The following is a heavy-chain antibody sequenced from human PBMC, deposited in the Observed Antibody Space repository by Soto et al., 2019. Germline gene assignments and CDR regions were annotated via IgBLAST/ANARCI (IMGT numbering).Heavy chain of an antibody. CDR3: ARTPDI. CDR1: GDSISNSRFY. J-gene: IGHJ3*02. CDR2: IYYSGST. Sequence: SETLSLTCGVSGDSISNSRFYWAWIRQPPGEGLEWIGYIYYSGSTYYNPSLKSRVTISVDTSKNQFSLKLSSVTAADTAVYYCARTPDIWGQGTMVT. V-gene: IGHV4-30-4*07.